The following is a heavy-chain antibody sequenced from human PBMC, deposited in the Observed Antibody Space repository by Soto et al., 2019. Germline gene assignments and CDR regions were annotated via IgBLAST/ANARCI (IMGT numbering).Heavy chain of an antibody. CDR1: GFTFSNYV. V-gene: IGHV3-23*01. D-gene: IGHD1-26*01. Sequence: EVPLLESGGGLVQPGGSLRISCAASGFTFSNYVMSWVRQAPGKGLEWVSSISNSGGGTYYADSVRGRFTISRDNSKNTLYLQMNSLRAEDTAVYYCGKEDVGGYYYAGLWGRGTLVTVSS. CDR2: ISNSGGGT. CDR3: GKEDVGGYYYAGL. J-gene: IGHJ4*02.